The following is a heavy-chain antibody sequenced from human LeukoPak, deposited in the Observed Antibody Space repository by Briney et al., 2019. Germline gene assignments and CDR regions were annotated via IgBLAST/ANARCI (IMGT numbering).Heavy chain of an antibody. D-gene: IGHD3-10*01. Sequence: PGGSLRLSCAASGFTFSSYWMSWVRQAPGKGLEWVANIKQDGSEKYYVDSVKGRFTISRDNAKNSLYLQMNSLRAEDTAVYYCARDLRVLRFGELKGWYFDLWGRGTLVTVSS. CDR3: ARDLRVLRFGELKGWYFDL. CDR2: IKQDGSEK. CDR1: GFTFSSYW. J-gene: IGHJ2*01. V-gene: IGHV3-7*01.